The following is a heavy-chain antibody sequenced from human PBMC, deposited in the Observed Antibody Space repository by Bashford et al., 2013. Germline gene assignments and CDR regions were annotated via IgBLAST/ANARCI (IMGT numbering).Heavy chain of an antibody. Sequence: SSETLSLTCAVSGGSISNYYWGWIRQPAGKGLEWLGHIYTSRTTIYNPSLKSRLAMSLDTSKNQFSLKLISVTAADTAVYYCARFVDSDYDSHFDDWGQGTLVTVSS. J-gene: IGHJ4*02. CDR1: GGSISNYY. D-gene: IGHD5-12*01. V-gene: IGHV4-4*07. CDR2: IYTSRTT. CDR3: ARFVDSDYDSHFDD.